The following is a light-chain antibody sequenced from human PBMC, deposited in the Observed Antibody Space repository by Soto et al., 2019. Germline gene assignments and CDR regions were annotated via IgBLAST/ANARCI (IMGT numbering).Light chain of an antibody. J-gene: IGLJ1*01. CDR1: SANIGAVYD. Sequence: QSVLTQPPSVAGCPGQRVTISCTWISANIGAVYDVHWYQQLPGTAPKLLIYGNSNRPSGVPDRFSGSKSGTSASLAITGLQAEDEADYYCQSYDSSLSGYVFGTGTKVTVL. CDR2: GNS. CDR3: QSYDSSLSGYV. V-gene: IGLV1-40*01.